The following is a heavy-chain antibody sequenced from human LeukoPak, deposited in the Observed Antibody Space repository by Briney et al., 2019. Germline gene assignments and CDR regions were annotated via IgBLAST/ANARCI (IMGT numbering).Heavy chain of an antibody. CDR1: GFTFSSYW. Sequence: GGSLRLSCAASGFTFSSYWMSWVRQAPGKGLEGVANIKQDGSEKYYVDSVKGRFTISRDNAKNSLYLRMNSLRAEDTAAYYCARLLSSSASCYDFWGQGTLVTASS. D-gene: IGHD2-2*01. V-gene: IGHV3-7*04. J-gene: IGHJ4*02. CDR3: ARLLSSSASCYDF. CDR2: IKQDGSEK.